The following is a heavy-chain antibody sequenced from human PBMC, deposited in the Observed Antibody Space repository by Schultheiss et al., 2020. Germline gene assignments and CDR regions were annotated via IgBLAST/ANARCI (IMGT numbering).Heavy chain of an antibody. Sequence: GSLNISCAAPGFTVNSKYMSWVRQAPGKGLEWVSVIYSGGSTYYADSVKGRFTISRDNSKNTLYLQMNSLRAEDTAVYYCAKVKYQLPSYYYYGMDVWGQGTTVTVSS. CDR2: IYSGGST. D-gene: IGHD2-2*01. CDR1: GFTVNSKY. V-gene: IGHV3-53*01. CDR3: AKVKYQLPSYYYYGMDV. J-gene: IGHJ6*02.